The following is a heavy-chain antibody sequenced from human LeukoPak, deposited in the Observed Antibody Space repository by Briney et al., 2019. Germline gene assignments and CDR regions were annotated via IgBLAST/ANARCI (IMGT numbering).Heavy chain of an antibody. Sequence: GGSLRLSCAASGFTFSNYAIHWVRQAPGKGLEWVAVISYDGSNKNYADSVKGRFAISRDNSKNTLYLQMNSLRPEDTAVYFCARGFGDYGDDSPPPLTDYWGQGTLVTVSS. CDR3: ARGFGDYGDDSPPPLTDY. CDR1: GFTFSNYA. J-gene: IGHJ4*02. V-gene: IGHV3-30*09. D-gene: IGHD4-17*01. CDR2: ISYDGSNK.